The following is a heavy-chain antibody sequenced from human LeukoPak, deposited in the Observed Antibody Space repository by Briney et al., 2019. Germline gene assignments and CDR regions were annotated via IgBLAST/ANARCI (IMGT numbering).Heavy chain of an antibody. D-gene: IGHD5-24*01. V-gene: IGHV3-30-3*01. J-gene: IGHJ4*02. CDR3: ARDGGDGYNDLDY. Sequence: GGSLRLSCAASGFTFSSYAIHWVRQAPGKGLECVAAVSNDGTEKYYADSAKGRFTISRDNSKNTLYLQMNSLRTEDTAVYYCARDGGDGYNDLDYWGQGTLVTVSS. CDR2: VSNDGTEK. CDR1: GFTFSSYA.